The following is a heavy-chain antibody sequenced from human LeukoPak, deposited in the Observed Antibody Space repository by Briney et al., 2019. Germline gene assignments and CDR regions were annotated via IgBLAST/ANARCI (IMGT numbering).Heavy chain of an antibody. V-gene: IGHV3-21*01. J-gene: IGHJ4*02. Sequence: PGGSLRLSCAASGFTFSSYSMNWVRQAPGKGLEWVSSISSSSSYIYYADSVKGRFTISRDNAKNSLYLQMNSLRAEDTAVYYCATEYYDFWSGYHGLDYWGQGTLVTVSS. CDR2: ISSSSSYI. D-gene: IGHD3-3*01. CDR3: ATEYYDFWSGYHGLDY. CDR1: GFTFSSYS.